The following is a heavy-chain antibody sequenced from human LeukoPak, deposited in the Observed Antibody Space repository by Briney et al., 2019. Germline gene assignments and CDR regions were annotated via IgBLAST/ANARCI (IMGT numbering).Heavy chain of an antibody. D-gene: IGHD3-22*01. CDR2: ISYDGSNK. Sequence: GRSLRLSCAASGFTFSSYGMHCVRRAPGEGLEWVAVISYDGSNKYYADAVHGRVTISRDSSKNTLYLQMDSLRVEHKAVYYCARGMAYYYDSSDSYFDYWGPGTLVTVSS. V-gene: IGHV3-30*03. CDR1: GFTFSSYG. CDR3: ARGMAYYYDSSDSYFDY. J-gene: IGHJ4*02.